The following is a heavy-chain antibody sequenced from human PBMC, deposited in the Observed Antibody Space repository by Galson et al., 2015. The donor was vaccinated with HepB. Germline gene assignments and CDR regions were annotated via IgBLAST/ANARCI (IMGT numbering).Heavy chain of an antibody. Sequence: SLRLSCAASGFTFSSYGMHWVRQAPGKGLEWVAVIWHGGSNKYYADSVKGRFSISRDDSKNTLSLQMKSLRAEDTAVYYCVKDSPSPSWGQGTLVTVSS. CDR2: IWHGGSNK. CDR3: VKDSPSPS. CDR1: GFTFSSYG. J-gene: IGHJ4*02. V-gene: IGHV3-33*06.